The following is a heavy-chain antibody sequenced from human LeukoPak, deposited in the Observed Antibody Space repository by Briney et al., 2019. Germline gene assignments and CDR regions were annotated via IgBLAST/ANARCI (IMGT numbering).Heavy chain of an antibody. J-gene: IGHJ4*02. CDR1: GGSISSSNW. V-gene: IGHV4-4*02. Sequence: PSETLSLTCAVSGGSISSSNWWSWVRQPPGKGLEWIGEIYHSGSTNYNPSLKSRVTISVDKSKNQFSLKLSSVTAADTAVYYCARDAGKSIAAASYWGQGILVTVSS. CDR2: IYHSGST. D-gene: IGHD6-13*01. CDR3: ARDAGKSIAAASY.